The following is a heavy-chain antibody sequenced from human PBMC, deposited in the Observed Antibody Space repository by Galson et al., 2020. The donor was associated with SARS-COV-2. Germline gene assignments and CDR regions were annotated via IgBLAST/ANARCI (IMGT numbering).Heavy chain of an antibody. CDR3: AKNVLRYFDWLLGYFDY. V-gene: IGHV3-30-3*02. D-gene: IGHD3-9*01. CDR1: GFTFSSYA. J-gene: IGHJ4*02. CDR2: ISYDGSNQ. Sequence: GGSLRLSCAASGFTFSSYAMHWVRQAPGKGLEWVAVISYDGSNQYYADSVKGRFTISRDNSKNTLYLQMNSLRAEDTAVYYCAKNVLRYFDWLLGYFDYWGQGTLVTVSS.